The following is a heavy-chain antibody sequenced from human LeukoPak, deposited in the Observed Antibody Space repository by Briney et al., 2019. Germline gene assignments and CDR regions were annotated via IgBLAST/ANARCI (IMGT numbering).Heavy chain of an antibody. J-gene: IGHJ4*02. Sequence: GGSLRLSCAVSGITLSNYGMSWVRQAPGKGLELVAGISDSGGRTNYADSVKGRFTISSDNPKNAQQLQMNLLTADDTAVYFWAKRGVVIRVILVGFHKEAYYFDSWGQGALVTVSS. V-gene: IGHV3-23*01. CDR1: GITLSNYG. CDR2: ISDSGGRT. D-gene: IGHD3-22*01. CDR3: AKRGVVIRVILVGFHKEAYYFDS.